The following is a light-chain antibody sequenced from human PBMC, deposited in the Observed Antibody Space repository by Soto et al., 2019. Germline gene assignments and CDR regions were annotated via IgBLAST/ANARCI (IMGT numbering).Light chain of an antibody. V-gene: IGKV1-5*03. Sequence: DIQMTQSPSTLSASVGERVTITCRASQSISSWLAWYQQKPGKAPKLLIYKASSLETGVPSRFSGSGSGTGFPLTIRRPQPDYFGNYYCQQYDSFSITFGQGTRLEIK. J-gene: IGKJ5*01. CDR1: QSISSW. CDR3: QQYDSFSIT. CDR2: KAS.